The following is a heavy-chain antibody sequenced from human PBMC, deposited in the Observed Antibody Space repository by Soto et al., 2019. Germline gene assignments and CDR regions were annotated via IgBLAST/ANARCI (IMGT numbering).Heavy chain of an antibody. V-gene: IGHV3-30-3*01. CDR2: MSPGGNSQ. J-gene: IGHJ4*02. Sequence: PGGSLRLSCAPPGFNFNLHALHWIRQAPGEGLEWVAVMSPGGNSQYYADSVKGRFTISRDTSKSTLYLQMTSLRPEDLAVYYCASGAAFYYDTSRYWGQGTLVTVSS. D-gene: IGHD3-22*01. CDR1: GFNFNLHA. CDR3: ASGAAFYYDTSRY.